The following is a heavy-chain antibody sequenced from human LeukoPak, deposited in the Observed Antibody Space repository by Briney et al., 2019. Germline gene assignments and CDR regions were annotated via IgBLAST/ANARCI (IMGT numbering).Heavy chain of an antibody. Sequence: SVKVSCKASGGTFSSYAISWVRQAPGQGLEWMGGIIPIFGTANYAQKFQGRVTITADESTSTAYMELSSLRSEDTAVYYCARSEGFGETRFDYWGQGTLVTVSS. V-gene: IGHV1-69*13. J-gene: IGHJ4*02. CDR3: ARSEGFGETRFDY. CDR1: GGTFSSYA. CDR2: IIPIFGTA. D-gene: IGHD3-10*01.